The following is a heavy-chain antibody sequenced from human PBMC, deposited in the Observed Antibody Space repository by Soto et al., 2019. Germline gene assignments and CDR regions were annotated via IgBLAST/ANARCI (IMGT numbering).Heavy chain of an antibody. D-gene: IGHD6-19*01. Sequence: QVQLVQSGAEVKKPGSSVKVSCKASGGTFSSFPIAWGRQAPGQGLEWVGGIMPIFGTTKYAQNFPDRVNIYADESTRTAYMELSSLRFEDTAVYYFAMIEYSSGSDYWGQGTLVTVFS. J-gene: IGHJ4*02. CDR1: GGTFSSFP. V-gene: IGHV1-69*01. CDR3: AMIEYSSGSDY. CDR2: IMPIFGTT.